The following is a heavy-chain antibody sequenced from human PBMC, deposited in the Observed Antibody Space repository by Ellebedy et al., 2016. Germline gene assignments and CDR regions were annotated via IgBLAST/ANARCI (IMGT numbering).Heavy chain of an antibody. Sequence: GESLKISXAASGLTFSDYYMSWIRQAPGKGLEWISYISSSGFTIKYADSVKGRFTISRDNTKNSLFLQMNSLRGEDTAVYYCARDLPHWAIDIWGQGSMVTVS. CDR1: GLTFSDYY. V-gene: IGHV3-11*04. CDR3: ARDLPHWAIDI. J-gene: IGHJ3*02. CDR2: ISSSGFTI.